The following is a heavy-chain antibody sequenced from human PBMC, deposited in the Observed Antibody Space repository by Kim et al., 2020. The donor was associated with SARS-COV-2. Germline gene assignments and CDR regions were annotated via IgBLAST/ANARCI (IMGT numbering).Heavy chain of an antibody. Sequence: ASVKLSCKASGYTFSSFDINWVRQATGQGLEWVGWMNPNSGNTGSAQKFQGRLTMTRNTSITTAYMELSSLRSEDTAVYYCARRNTVTTRTLDFWGQGTLVTVSS. CDR1: GYTFSSFD. CDR3: ARRNTVTTRTLDF. CDR2: MNPNSGNT. V-gene: IGHV1-8*01. D-gene: IGHD4-17*01. J-gene: IGHJ4*02.